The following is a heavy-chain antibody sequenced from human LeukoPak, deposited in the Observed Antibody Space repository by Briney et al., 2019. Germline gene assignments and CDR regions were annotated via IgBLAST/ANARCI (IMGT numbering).Heavy chain of an antibody. D-gene: IGHD1-26*01. Sequence: SETLSLTCTVSGGSISSCYWSWIRQPAGKGLEWIGRIYTSGSTNYNPSLKGRVTMSVDRPKNQFSLKLTSVTAADTAVYYCARETIAGATLDYWGQGTLVTVSS. CDR2: IYTSGST. CDR1: GGSISSCY. CDR3: ARETIAGATLDY. V-gene: IGHV4-4*07. J-gene: IGHJ4*02.